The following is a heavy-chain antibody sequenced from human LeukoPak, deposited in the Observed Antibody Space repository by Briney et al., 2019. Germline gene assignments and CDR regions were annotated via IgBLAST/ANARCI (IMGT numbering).Heavy chain of an antibody. Sequence: GRSLRLSCAASGFTFSSYGMHWVRQAPGKGLEWAAVISYDGSNKYYADSVKGRFTISRDNSKNTLYLQMNNLRADDTAFYYCANHRTPDRYNWNYFEYWAREPWSPSPQ. CDR3: ANHRTPDRYNWNYFEY. J-gene: IGHJ4*02. V-gene: IGHV3-30*18. CDR1: GFTFSSYG. D-gene: IGHD1-20*01. CDR2: ISYDGSNK.